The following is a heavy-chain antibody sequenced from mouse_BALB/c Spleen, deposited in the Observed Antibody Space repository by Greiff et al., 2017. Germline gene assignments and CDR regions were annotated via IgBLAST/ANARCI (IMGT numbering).Heavy chain of an antibody. CDR3: ARGTGNYAMDD. CDR2: ISDGGSYT. Sequence: EVQRVESGGGLVKPGGSLKLSCAASGFTFSDYYMYWVRQTPEKRLEWVATISDGGSYTYYPDSVKGRFTISRDNAKNNLYLQMSSLKSEDTAMYYCARGTGNYAMDDWGQGTSVTVSS. V-gene: IGHV5-4*02. D-gene: IGHD4-1*01. CDR1: GFTFSDYY. J-gene: IGHJ4*01.